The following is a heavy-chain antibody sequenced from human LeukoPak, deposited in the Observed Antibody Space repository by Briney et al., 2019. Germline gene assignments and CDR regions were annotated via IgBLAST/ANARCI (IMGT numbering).Heavy chain of an antibody. CDR1: GGSISSGDYY. CDR2: IYYSGST. Sequence: SETLSFTCTVSGGSISSGDYYWSWIRQPPGKGLEWIGYIYYSGSTYYNPSLKSRVTISVDTSKNQFSLKLSSVTAADTAVYYCARSGYDYYFDYWGQGTLVTVSS. CDR3: ARSGYDYYFDY. V-gene: IGHV4-30-4*01. J-gene: IGHJ4*02. D-gene: IGHD5-12*01.